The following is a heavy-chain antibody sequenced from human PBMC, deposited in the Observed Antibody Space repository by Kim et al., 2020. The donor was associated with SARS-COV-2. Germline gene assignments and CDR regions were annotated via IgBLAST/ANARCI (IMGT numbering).Heavy chain of an antibody. V-gene: IGHV3-74*01. Sequence: GGSLRLSCSPSGFTFSSFWMHWVRQVPGKGLVWVSRINTAGTITNYADSVKGRFTVSRDNAMNTLYLQMHSLRDEDTAVYYCARSGNWRFEGFDYCGQGTLVTVSS. CDR3: ARSGNWRFEGFDY. CDR2: INTAGTIT. CDR1: GFTFSSFW. J-gene: IGHJ4*02. D-gene: IGHD2-15*01.